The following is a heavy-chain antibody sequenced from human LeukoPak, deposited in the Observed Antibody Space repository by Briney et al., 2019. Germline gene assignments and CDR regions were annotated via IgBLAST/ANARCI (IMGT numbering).Heavy chain of an antibody. CDR1: GYTFTTYA. Sequence: ASVKVSCKASGYTFTTYAIHWVRQAPGQRLEWMGWINPGNDNTKYSQKFQGRLTITRDTSASAAYMELSNLRSGDTAVYYCARGYGDYSYFDYWGHGTLVTVSS. CDR2: INPGNDNT. V-gene: IGHV1-3*01. CDR3: ARGYGDYSYFDY. D-gene: IGHD4-17*01. J-gene: IGHJ4*01.